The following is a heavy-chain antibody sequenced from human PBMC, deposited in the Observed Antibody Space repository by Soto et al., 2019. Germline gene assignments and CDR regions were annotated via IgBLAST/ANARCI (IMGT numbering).Heavy chain of an antibody. Sequence: EVPLVESGGDLVQRGGSLRLSCVASGFTFSVYSMNWVRQAPGQGLEWFSYITSDTKTIKYADSVKGRFTISRDNATNSVYLQMNSLRDEDTAVYYCARSVEGHFDYWGQGTVVNVSS. J-gene: IGHJ4*02. CDR2: ITSDTKTI. V-gene: IGHV3-48*02. CDR3: ARSVEGHFDY. CDR1: GFTFSVYS. D-gene: IGHD6-19*01.